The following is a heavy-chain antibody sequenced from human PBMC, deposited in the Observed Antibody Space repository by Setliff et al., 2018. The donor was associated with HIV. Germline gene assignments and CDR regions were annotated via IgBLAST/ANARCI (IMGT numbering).Heavy chain of an antibody. D-gene: IGHD2-2*01. CDR2: ISSSSSTI. CDR1: GFTFSNYA. J-gene: IGHJ4*02. CDR3: ARGRVPFDY. Sequence: GGSLRLSCAASGFTFSNYAMHWVRQAPGKGLEWVSYISSSSSTICYADSVKGRFTISRDNAKNSLYLQMNSLRVEDTAVYYCARGRVPFDYWGQGTLVTVSS. V-gene: IGHV3-48*01.